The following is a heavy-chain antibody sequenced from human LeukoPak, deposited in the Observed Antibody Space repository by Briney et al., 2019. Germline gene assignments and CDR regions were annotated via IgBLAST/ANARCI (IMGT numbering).Heavy chain of an antibody. CDR2: ISAYNGNT. D-gene: IGHD3-3*01. CDR1: GYTFTSYG. CDR3: ALGGPFWSGRNWFDP. V-gene: IGHV1-18*01. J-gene: IGHJ5*02. Sequence: ASVKVSCKASGYTFTSYGISWVRQAPGQGLEWMGWISAYNGNTNYAQKLQGRVTMTTDTSTSTACMELSSLRSEDTAVYYCALGGPFWSGRNWFDPWGQGTLVTVSS.